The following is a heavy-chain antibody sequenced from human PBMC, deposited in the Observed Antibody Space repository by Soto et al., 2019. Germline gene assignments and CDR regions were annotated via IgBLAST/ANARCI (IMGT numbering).Heavy chain of an antibody. J-gene: IGHJ4*02. CDR2: VYPGGRT. D-gene: IGHD6-19*01. CDR1: GGSISSYY. V-gene: IGHV4-4*08. CDR3: ATWASAWGYFDY. Sequence: QVQLQESGPGLVKPSETLSLTCTVSGGSISSYYWTWLRQPPGKGLEWIGYVYPGGRTHYNPSFKSRLSISVDTSKNQFSLKLSSVTAADTAVYYCATWASAWGYFDYWGQGTLVTVSS.